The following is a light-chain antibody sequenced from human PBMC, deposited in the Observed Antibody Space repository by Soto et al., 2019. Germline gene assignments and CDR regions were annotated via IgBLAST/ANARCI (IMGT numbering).Light chain of an antibody. CDR2: WAA. CDR1: QSILYSSNNKNY. J-gene: IGKJ2*01. V-gene: IGKV4-1*01. CDR3: QQYSRAALYS. Sequence: DIVMTQSPDSLAVSLGERATINCKSSQSILYSSNNKNYLAWYQQKTGQPPKLLILWAATRESGVPDRFSGSGSGADFALTLSALQAEDVVVYYCQQYSRAALYSFGQGAQLEIK.